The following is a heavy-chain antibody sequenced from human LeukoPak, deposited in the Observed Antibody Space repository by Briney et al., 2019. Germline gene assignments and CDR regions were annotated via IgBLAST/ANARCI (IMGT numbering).Heavy chain of an antibody. CDR2: IYPGDSDT. CDR3: ARQTRYCSSTSCYIWFDP. V-gene: IGHV5-51*01. D-gene: IGHD2-2*02. Sequence: GESLKISCKGSGYSFTSYWIGWVRQMPGKGLEWMGIIYPGDSDTRYSPSFQGQVTISADKPISTAYLQWSSLKASDTAMYYCARQTRYCSSTSCYIWFDPWGQGTLVTVSS. CDR1: GYSFTSYW. J-gene: IGHJ5*02.